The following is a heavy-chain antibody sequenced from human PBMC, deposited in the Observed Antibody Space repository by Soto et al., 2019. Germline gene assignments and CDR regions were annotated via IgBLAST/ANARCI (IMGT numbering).Heavy chain of an antibody. D-gene: IGHD1-26*01. CDR2: ISSSSSYI. CDR1: GFTFSSYS. J-gene: IGHJ6*02. V-gene: IGHV3-21*01. CDR3: ARVNRYSGSYGLGYYGMDV. Sequence: GGSLRLSCAASGFTFSSYSMNWVRQAPGKGLEWVSSISSSSSYIYYADSVKGRFTIARDNAKNSLYLQMNSLRAEDTAVYYCARVNRYSGSYGLGYYGMDVWGQGTTVTVSS.